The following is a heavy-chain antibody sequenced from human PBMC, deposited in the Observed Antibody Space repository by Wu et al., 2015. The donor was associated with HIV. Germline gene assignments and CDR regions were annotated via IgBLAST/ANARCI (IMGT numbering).Heavy chain of an antibody. CDR3: ARYIGYCYFDF. CDR2: ISGGTGDT. V-gene: IGHV1-2*02. Sequence: GVEVKEPGADVKVSCKIPESTFSRHDVNWLRQASGQGLEWMGWISGGTGDTRYAQKFQARVTLTTDISITTTYMELRGLESDDTAVYYCARYIGYCYFDFWGRGTLVTVSS. J-gene: IGHJ2*01. CDR1: ESTFSRHD. D-gene: IGHD3-16*02.